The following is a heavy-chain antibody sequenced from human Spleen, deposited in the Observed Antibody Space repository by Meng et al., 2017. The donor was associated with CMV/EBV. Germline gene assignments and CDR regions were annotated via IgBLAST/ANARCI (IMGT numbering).Heavy chain of an antibody. J-gene: IGHJ4*02. Sequence: GESLKISCAASGFTFSDFYMSWIRQAPGKGLEWVSYITSSGRTIHYADSVKGRFTVSRDNAKNSLYLQMNSLRAEDTAVYYCAKITRSDYFDYWGQGTLVTVSS. CDR1: GFTFSDFY. D-gene: IGHD1-20*01. CDR2: ITSSGRTI. CDR3: AKITRSDYFDY. V-gene: IGHV3-11*01.